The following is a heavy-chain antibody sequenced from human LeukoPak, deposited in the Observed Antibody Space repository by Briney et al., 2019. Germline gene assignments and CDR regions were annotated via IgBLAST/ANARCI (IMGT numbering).Heavy chain of an antibody. J-gene: IGHJ6*02. D-gene: IGHD2-21*02. CDR1: GYTFTSYY. Sequence: GASVKVSCKASGYTFTSYYMHWVRQAPGQGLEWMGIINPSGGSTSYAQKFQGRVTMTRDTSTSTVYMELSSLRSEDTAVYYCARLLPDVVVTAIPYYYYGMDVWGQGTTVTVSS. V-gene: IGHV1-46*01. CDR3: ARLLPDVVVTAIPYYYYGMDV. CDR2: INPSGGST.